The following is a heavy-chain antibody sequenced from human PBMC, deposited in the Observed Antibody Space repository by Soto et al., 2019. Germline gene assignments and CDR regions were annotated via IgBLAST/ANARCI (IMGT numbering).Heavy chain of an antibody. CDR1: GGTFSSYA. CDR2: IIPILGTA. CDR3: AREGSLLGYCSSTSCYRYGMDV. D-gene: IGHD2-2*01. J-gene: IGHJ6*02. Sequence: QVQLVQSGAEVKKPGSSVKVSCKASGGTFSSYAISWVRQAPGQGLEWMGGIIPILGTANYAQKFQGRVTITADKSTSTAYMELSSLRSEDTAVYYCAREGSLLGYCSSTSCYRYGMDVWGQGTTVTVSS. V-gene: IGHV1-69*06.